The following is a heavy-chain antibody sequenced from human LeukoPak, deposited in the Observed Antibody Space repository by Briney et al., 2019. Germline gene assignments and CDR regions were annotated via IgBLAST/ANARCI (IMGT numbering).Heavy chain of an antibody. CDR3: ARGIKRYYYYGLGGFPYDS. Sequence: PSETLSLTCAVYGGSLSSYYWSWVRQSPGKGLEWIGEMHRDGRSDYNPSLGSRVTISVDASKNQFSLYLRSMTAADTAVYYCARGIKRYYYYGLGGFPYDSWGQGSLVTVSS. V-gene: IGHV4-34*01. D-gene: IGHD3-22*01. CDR1: GGSLSSYY. CDR2: MHRDGRS. J-gene: IGHJ4*02.